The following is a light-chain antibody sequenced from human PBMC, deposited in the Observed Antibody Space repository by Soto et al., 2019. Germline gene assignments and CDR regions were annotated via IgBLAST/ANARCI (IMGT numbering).Light chain of an antibody. CDR2: DTS. Sequence: EIVLTQSPGTLSLSPGERATLSCRASQSVSSNYLAWYQQTPGQAPRLLIYDTSSRATGIPDRFSGSGFGTNFTLTISRLEPEDFAVYYCQQYDNSPWTFGQGTKVDIK. V-gene: IGKV3-20*01. CDR3: QQYDNSPWT. CDR1: QSVSSNY. J-gene: IGKJ1*01.